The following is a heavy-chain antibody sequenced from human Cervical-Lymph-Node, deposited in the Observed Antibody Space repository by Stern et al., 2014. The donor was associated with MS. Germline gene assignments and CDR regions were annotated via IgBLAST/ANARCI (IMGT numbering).Heavy chain of an antibody. CDR1: GFTFSNYW. CDR3: ARAVRELGT. CDR2: IKTDGSEK. V-gene: IGHV3-7*01. J-gene: IGHJ5*02. D-gene: IGHD1-7*01. Sequence: VQLVQSGGGLVQPGESLRLSCAVSGFTFSNYWMTWVRQAPGKGLEWVASIKTDGSEKSYVASVKGRFTISRANAKNSMSLSLYSLRAEDTAVYYCARAVRELGTWGQGPLVTVSS.